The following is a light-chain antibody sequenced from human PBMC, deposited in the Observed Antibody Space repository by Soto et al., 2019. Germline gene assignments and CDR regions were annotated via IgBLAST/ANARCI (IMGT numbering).Light chain of an antibody. V-gene: IGKV3-20*01. CDR3: QHFGPSLLS. Sequence: EGVLTQSPGTLSLSPGERATLSCRASQSVSSRSLPLYQQKPGQAPRLLIYAASSRATVIPDRFSGSGSGTDFTLTISKLEPEDFGVYYCQHFGPSLLSFGPGTKVDIK. CDR2: AAS. CDR1: QSVSSRS. J-gene: IGKJ3*01.